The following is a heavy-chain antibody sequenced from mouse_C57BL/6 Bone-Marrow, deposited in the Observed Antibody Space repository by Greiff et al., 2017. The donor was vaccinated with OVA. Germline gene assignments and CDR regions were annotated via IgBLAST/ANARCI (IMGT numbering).Heavy chain of an antibody. CDR2: IWSGGST. J-gene: IGHJ3*01. CDR3: ARNLLLWKGEVY. CDR1: GFSFTSYG. D-gene: IGHD2-1*01. V-gene: IGHV2-2*01. Sequence: VQLQQSGPGLVQPSQSLSITCTVSGFSFTSYGVHWVRQSPGKGLEWLGVIWSGGSTDNNAAFLSSLSISKDNSKSQVFFKMNSLQDDDTAIYYCARNLLLWKGEVYWGQGTLVTVSS.